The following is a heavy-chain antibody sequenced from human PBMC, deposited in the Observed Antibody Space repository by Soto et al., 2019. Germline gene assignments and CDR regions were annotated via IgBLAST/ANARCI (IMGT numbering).Heavy chain of an antibody. J-gene: IGHJ6*02. Sequence: QVQLVQSGAEVKKPGSSVKVSCKASGGTFSSYAISWVRQAPGQGLEWMGGIIPIFGTANYAQKSQGRVTITADEATSTAYMELSSLRSEDTAVYYCAVTVTTHYGMDVWGQGTTVTVSS. V-gene: IGHV1-69*01. CDR3: AVTVTTHYGMDV. CDR2: IIPIFGTA. CDR1: GGTFSSYA. D-gene: IGHD4-17*01.